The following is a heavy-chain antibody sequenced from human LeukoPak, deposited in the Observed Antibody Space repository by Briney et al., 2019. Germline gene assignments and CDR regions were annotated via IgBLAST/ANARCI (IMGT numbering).Heavy chain of an antibody. CDR2: IGIRGDT. J-gene: IGHJ4*02. Sequence: PGGSLRLPCAASGFIFIDYDMHWVRQVIGKGLEWVSAIGIRGDTHYSGSVKGRFTISRENAESSLYLQMNSLRAEDTAVYYCARGGIQVSGIDEFDYWGQGTLVTVSS. CDR3: ARGGIQVSGIDEFDY. V-gene: IGHV3-13*01. CDR1: GFIFIDYD. D-gene: IGHD6-19*01.